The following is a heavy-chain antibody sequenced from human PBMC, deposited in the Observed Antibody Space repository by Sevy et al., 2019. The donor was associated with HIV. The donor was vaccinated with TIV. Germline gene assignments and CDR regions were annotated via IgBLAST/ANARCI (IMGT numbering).Heavy chain of an antibody. D-gene: IGHD3-10*01. V-gene: IGHV4-4*07. CDR3: ARSLWFGELFPNLSSTGLDY. CDR2: IYTSGST. J-gene: IGHJ4*02. Sequence: SETLSLTCTVSGGSISRYYWSWIRQPAGKGLEWIGRIYTSGSTNYNPSLKSRVTMSVDTSKNQFSLKLSSVTAADTAVYYCARSLWFGELFPNLSSTGLDYWGQGTLVTVSS. CDR1: GGSISRYY.